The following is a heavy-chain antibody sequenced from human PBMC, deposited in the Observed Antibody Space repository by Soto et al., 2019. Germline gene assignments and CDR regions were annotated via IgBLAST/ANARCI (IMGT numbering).Heavy chain of an antibody. CDR2: ISAYNGNT. CDR1: GYTFTSYG. D-gene: IGHD3-9*01. Sequence: QVQLVQSGAEVKKPGASVKVSCKASGYTFTSYGVSWVRQAPGQGLEWMGWISAYNGNTNYAQKLQGRVTMTTDTSTSTAYMELRSLRSDDTAVYYCARDYDILTGYNYYYYMDVWGKGTTVTVSS. CDR3: ARDYDILTGYNYYYYMDV. V-gene: IGHV1-18*01. J-gene: IGHJ6*03.